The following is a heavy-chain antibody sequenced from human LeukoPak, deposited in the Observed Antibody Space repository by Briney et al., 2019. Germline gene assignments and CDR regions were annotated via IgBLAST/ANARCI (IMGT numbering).Heavy chain of an antibody. CDR3: ATVSMVLGEYYFDY. J-gene: IGHJ4*02. Sequence: GESLKISCRVSGYAFASYWIGWVRQVPGKGLEWMGIIYPDDSDTKYSPSFQGQVAFSADKSVNTAYLQWSSLKASDSAMYYCATVSMVLGEYYFDYWGQGTLVTVSS. CDR2: IYPDDSDT. CDR1: GYAFASYW. V-gene: IGHV5-51*01. D-gene: IGHD3-10*01.